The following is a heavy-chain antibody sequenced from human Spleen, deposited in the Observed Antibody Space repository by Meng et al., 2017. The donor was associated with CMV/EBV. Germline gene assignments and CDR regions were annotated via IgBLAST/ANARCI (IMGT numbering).Heavy chain of an antibody. CDR3: ARDGSSTIRANYYYYGMDV. Sequence: GESLKISCAASGFTFSSYAMSWVRQAPGKELEWVSAISGSGGSTYYADSVKGRFTISRDNAKNSLYLQMNSLRAEDTAVYYCARDGSSTIRANYYYYGMDVWGQGTTVTVSS. J-gene: IGHJ6*02. CDR1: GFTFSSYA. D-gene: IGHD3-10*01. V-gene: IGHV3-23*01. CDR2: ISGSGGST.